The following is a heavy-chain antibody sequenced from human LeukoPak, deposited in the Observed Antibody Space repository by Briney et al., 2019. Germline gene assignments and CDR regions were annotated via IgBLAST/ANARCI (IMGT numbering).Heavy chain of an antibody. V-gene: IGHV4-39*07. CDR3: ARRTTVVTFPFDY. J-gene: IGHJ4*02. D-gene: IGHD4-23*01. CDR1: GGSISSSSYY. Sequence: SETLSLTCTVSGGSISSSSYYWGWIRQPPGKGLEWIGSIYYSGSTYYNPSLKSRVTISVDTSKNQFSLKLSSVTAADTAVYYCARRTTVVTFPFDYWGQGTLVTVSS. CDR2: IYYSGST.